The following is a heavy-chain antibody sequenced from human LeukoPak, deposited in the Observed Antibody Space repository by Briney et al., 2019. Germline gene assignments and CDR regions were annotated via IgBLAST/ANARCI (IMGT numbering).Heavy chain of an antibody. CDR1: GFTFSSYG. Sequence: GRSLRLSCAASGFTFSSYGMHWVRQAPGKGLEWVAVIWYDGSNKYYADSVKGRFTISRDNSKNTLYLQMNSLRAEDTAVYYCARGSSSWTGYYYYGMGVWGQGTTVTVSS. CDR2: IWYDGSNK. J-gene: IGHJ6*02. CDR3: ARGSSSWTGYYYYGMGV. V-gene: IGHV3-33*01. D-gene: IGHD6-13*01.